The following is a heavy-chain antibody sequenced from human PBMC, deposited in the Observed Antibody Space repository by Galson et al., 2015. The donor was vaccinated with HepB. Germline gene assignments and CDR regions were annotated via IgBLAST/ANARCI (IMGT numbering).Heavy chain of an antibody. J-gene: IGHJ3*02. V-gene: IGHV1-18*04. Sequence: SVKVSCKASGYTFTSYGISWVRQAPGQGLEWMGWISAYNGNTNYAQKLQGRVTMTTDTSTSTAYMDLRSLRSDDTAVYYCARDGGGFGELSPFDIWGQGTMVTVSS. CDR2: ISAYNGNT. CDR3: ARDGGGFGELSPFDI. CDR1: GYTFTSYG. D-gene: IGHD3-10*01.